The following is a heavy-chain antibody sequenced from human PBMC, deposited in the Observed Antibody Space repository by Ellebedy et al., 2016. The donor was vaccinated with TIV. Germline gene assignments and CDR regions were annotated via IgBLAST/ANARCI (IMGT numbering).Heavy chain of an antibody. Sequence: AASVKVSCKASGGTFSTYAINWVRQAPGQGLEWVGGIIPIFGTANYAQKFQGRVTITADESTNTAYMELSSLRAEDTAVYYCAREEAPGIAAAGVAFDIWGQGTMVTVSS. D-gene: IGHD6-13*01. V-gene: IGHV1-69*13. CDR2: IIPIFGTA. CDR1: GGTFSTYA. CDR3: AREEAPGIAAAGVAFDI. J-gene: IGHJ3*02.